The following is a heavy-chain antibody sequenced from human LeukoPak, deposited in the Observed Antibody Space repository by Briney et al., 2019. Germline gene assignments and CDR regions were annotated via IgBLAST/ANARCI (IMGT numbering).Heavy chain of an antibody. CDR3: ARGGPRWYHAFDV. Sequence: PSETLSLTFTVSGGSISSYYWSWIRQPPGKGLEWIGYISYSGSTSYNPSLKSRVTISVDTSKNQFSLKVTSVTPADTAVYSCARGGPRWYHAFDVWGQGTMVTVSS. CDR2: ISYSGST. V-gene: IGHV4-59*01. J-gene: IGHJ3*01. CDR1: GGSISSYY. D-gene: IGHD5-24*01.